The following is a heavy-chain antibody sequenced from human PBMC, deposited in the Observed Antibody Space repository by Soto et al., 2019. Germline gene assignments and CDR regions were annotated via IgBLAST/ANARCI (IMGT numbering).Heavy chain of an antibody. Sequence: GGSLRLSCAASGFTFSDHYMVWVRQAPGKGLEWVGRTRNKANSYTTEYAASVKGRFTISRDDSKNSLYLQMNSLKTEDTAVYYCARASTSIADAFDIWGQGTMVTVSS. V-gene: IGHV3-72*01. J-gene: IGHJ3*02. CDR3: ARASTSIADAFDI. CDR1: GFTFSDHY. D-gene: IGHD6-6*01. CDR2: TRNKANSYTT.